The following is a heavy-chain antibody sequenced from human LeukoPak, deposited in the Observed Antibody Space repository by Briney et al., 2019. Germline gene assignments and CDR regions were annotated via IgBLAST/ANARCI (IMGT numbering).Heavy chain of an antibody. V-gene: IGHV4-59*01. D-gene: IGHD1-1*01. J-gene: IGHJ6*03. CDR1: GGSISSYY. CDR3: ARVSWFPGTSYYYMDV. CDR2: IYYSGST. Sequence: PSETLSLTCTVSGGSISSYYWSWIRQPPGKGLEWIGYIYYSGSTNYNPSLKSRVTISVDTSKNQFSLKLTSVTAADTAVYYCARVSWFPGTSYYYMDVWGKGTTVTVSS.